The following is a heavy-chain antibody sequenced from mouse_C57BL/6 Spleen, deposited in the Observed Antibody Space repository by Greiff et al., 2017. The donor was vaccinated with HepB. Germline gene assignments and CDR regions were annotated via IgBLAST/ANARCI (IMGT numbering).Heavy chain of an antibody. D-gene: IGHD2-4*01. J-gene: IGHJ3*01. V-gene: IGHV3-6*01. Sequence: DVQLQESGPGLVKPSQSLSLTCSVTGYSIPSGYYWNWIRQFPGNKLEWMGYISYDGSNNYNPSLKNRISITRDTSKNQFFLKLNSVTTEDTATYYCARGYDYAWFAYWGQGTLVTVSA. CDR3: ARGYDYAWFAY. CDR2: ISYDGSN. CDR1: GYSIPSGYY.